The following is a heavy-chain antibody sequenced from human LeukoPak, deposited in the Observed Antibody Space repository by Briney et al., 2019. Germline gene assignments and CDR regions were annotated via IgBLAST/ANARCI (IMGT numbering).Heavy chain of an antibody. D-gene: IGHD3-10*01. CDR2: ISSSSSYI. CDR1: GFTLSSYS. J-gene: IGHJ4*02. CDR3: ARDPYYYGSGSYYKFFAF. V-gene: IGHV3-21*01. Sequence: GGSLRLSCAASGFTLSSYSMNWVRQAPGKGLEWVSSISSSSSYIYYADSVKGRFTISRDSAKNSLYLQMNSLRAEDTAVYYCARDPYYYGSGSYYKFFAFWGQGTLVTVSS.